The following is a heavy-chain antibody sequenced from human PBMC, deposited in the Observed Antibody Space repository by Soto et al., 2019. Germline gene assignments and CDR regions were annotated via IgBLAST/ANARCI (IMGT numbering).Heavy chain of an antibody. Sequence: EVQLVESGGGLVQPGRSLRLSCAASGFTFDDYAMHWVRQAPGKGLEWVSGISWNSGSIGYADSVKGRFTISRDNAKNSLYLQMNSLRAEDTALYYCAKANGSGSSDYWCQGTLVTVSS. CDR2: ISWNSGSI. J-gene: IGHJ4*02. V-gene: IGHV3-9*01. CDR3: AKANGSGSSDY. D-gene: IGHD3-10*01. CDR1: GFTFDDYA.